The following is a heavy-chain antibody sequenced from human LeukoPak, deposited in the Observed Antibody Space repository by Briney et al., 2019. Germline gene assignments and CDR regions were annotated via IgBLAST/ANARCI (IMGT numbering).Heavy chain of an antibody. J-gene: IGHJ4*02. CDR2: FYASESS. D-gene: IGHD3-10*01. CDR3: ARRDSGSGNYYFDY. CDR1: GASISSYY. Sequence: PSETLSLTCIVSGASISSYYWSWIRQPAGKGLEWIGRFYASESSNYNPSLESRVTMSVDTSKNQFSLKLTSVTAADTAVYYCARRDSGSGNYYFDYWGQGTLVTVSS. V-gene: IGHV4-4*07.